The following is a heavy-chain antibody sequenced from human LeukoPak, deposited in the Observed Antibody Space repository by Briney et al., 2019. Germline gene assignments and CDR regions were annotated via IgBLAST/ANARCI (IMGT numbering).Heavy chain of an antibody. CDR1: GFTFSSYE. Sequence: GGSLRLSCAASGFTFSSYEMNWVRQAPGKGLEWVSYISSSGSTIYYADSVKGRFTISRDNAKNSLYLQMNSLRAEDTAVYYCAREGVSSSAGDYWGQGTLVTLSS. J-gene: IGHJ4*02. CDR3: AREGVSSSAGDY. CDR2: ISSSGSTI. D-gene: IGHD6-6*01. V-gene: IGHV3-48*03.